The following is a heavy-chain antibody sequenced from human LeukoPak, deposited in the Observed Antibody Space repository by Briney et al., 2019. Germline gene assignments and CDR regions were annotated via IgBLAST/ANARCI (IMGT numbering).Heavy chain of an antibody. CDR1: GYTFSNYW. D-gene: IGHD6-13*01. J-gene: IGHJ6*03. CDR2: IYPGDSET. CDR3: ARGRDSSSWYPLGYYYYMDV. V-gene: IGHV5-51*01. Sequence: GESLKISCKGSGYTFSNYWIGWVRQMPGKGLEWMGIIYPGDSETRYRPSFQGQVTISADKSISTAYLQWTSLKASDSAMYYCARGRDSSSWYPLGYYYYMDVWGKGTTVTISS.